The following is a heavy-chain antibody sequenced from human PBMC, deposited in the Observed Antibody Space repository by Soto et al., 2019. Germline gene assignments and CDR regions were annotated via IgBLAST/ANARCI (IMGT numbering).Heavy chain of an antibody. J-gene: IGHJ4*02. CDR3: ARDIAVAAGFDY. CDR2: ISSNSRNI. D-gene: IGHD6-19*01. V-gene: IGHV3-48*04. Sequence: PGGSLRLSCAASGFTFSSYDMNWVRQAPGKGLEWVSYISSNSRNINYADSVKGRFTISRDNAKNSLYLQMNSLRAEDTAVYYCARDIAVAAGFDYWGQGTLVTVSS. CDR1: GFTFSSYD.